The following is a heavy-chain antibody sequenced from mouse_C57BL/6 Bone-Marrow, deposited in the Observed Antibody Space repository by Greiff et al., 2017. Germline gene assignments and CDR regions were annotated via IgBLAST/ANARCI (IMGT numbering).Heavy chain of an antibody. CDR2: ISDGGSYT. CDR1: GFTFSSYA. J-gene: IGHJ3*01. CDR3: ARYYSNAWFAY. D-gene: IGHD2-5*01. Sequence: EVHLVESGGGLVKPGGSLKLSCAASGFTFSSYAMSWVRQTPEKRLEWVATISDGGSYTYYPDNVKGRFTISRDNAKNNLYLQMSHLKSEDTAMYDCARYYSNAWFAYWGQGTLVTVSA. V-gene: IGHV5-4*01.